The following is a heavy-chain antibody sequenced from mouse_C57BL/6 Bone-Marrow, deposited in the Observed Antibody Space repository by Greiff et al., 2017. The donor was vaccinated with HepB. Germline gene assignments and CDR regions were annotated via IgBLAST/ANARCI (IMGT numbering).Heavy chain of an antibody. V-gene: IGHV7-1*01. D-gene: IGHD1-1*01. CDR2: SRNKANDYTT. CDR1: GFTFSDFY. CDR3: ARDAGYYGSSFYAMDY. Sequence: EVMLVESGGGLVQSGRSLRLSCATSGFTFSDFYMEWVRQAPGKGLEWIAASRNKANDYTTEYSASGKGRFIVSRDTSQSILYLQMNALRAEDTAIYYCARDAGYYGSSFYAMDYWGQGTSVTVSS. J-gene: IGHJ4*01.